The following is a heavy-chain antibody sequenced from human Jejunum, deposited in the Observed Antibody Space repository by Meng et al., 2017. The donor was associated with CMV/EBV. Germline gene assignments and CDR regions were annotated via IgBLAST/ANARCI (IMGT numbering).Heavy chain of an antibody. CDR1: GFPLCTFW. V-gene: IGHV3-74*01. CDR3: ATGERQWQLLFDC. Sequence: SGFPLCTFWMHWVRQAPGKGLVWVSRISLDVRSTNYADSVRGRFTISRDDSENTLYLQMNSLDIEDTGVYYCATGERQWQLLFDCWGQGTLVTVSS. J-gene: IGHJ4*02. CDR2: ISLDVRST. D-gene: IGHD6-19*01.